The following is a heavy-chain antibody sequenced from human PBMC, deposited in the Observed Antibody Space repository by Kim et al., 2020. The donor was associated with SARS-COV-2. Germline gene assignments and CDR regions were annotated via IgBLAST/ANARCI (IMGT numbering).Heavy chain of an antibody. D-gene: IGHD6-19*01. Sequence: WGSRRLSCAASGFTFSSYSMNCVGQAPGKAREWVSYISSSSSTIYYADSVNGRFTIYRDNAKNSLYLQVNSRRDEDTALCYFASHDIPVAGTDYWAHRT. CDR3: ASHDIPVAGTDY. V-gene: IGHV3-48*02. CDR2: ISSSSSTI. J-gene: IGHJ4*01. CDR1: GFTFSSYS.